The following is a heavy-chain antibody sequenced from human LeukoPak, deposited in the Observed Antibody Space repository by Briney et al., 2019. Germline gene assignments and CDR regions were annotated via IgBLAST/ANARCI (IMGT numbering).Heavy chain of an antibody. CDR2: ISYDGSNK. J-gene: IGHJ5*02. Sequence: GGSLRLSCTASGFTFSYYWMSWVRQAPGKGLEWVAVISYDGSNKYYADSVKGRFTISRDNSKNTLYLQMNSLRAEDTAVYYCARDLSAWGQGTLVTVSS. CDR3: ARDLSA. V-gene: IGHV3-30-3*01. CDR1: GFTFSYYW.